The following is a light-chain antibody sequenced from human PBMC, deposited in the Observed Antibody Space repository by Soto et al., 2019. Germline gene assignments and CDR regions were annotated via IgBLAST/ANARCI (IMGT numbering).Light chain of an antibody. CDR2: GAS. J-gene: IGKJ1*01. Sequence: TQSPATLAVAPGGRATLSCRASQSVSSSYLAWYQQKPGQAPRLLMYGASNRATGIPDRFSGSASGTDFTLTISRLEPEDFAVYYCQQYFTSRTFGQGTKVDIK. CDR3: QQYFTSRT. CDR1: QSVSSSY. V-gene: IGKV3-20*01.